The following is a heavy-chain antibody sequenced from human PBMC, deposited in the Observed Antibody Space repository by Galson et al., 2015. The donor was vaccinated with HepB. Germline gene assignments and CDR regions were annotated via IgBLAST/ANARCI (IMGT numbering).Heavy chain of an antibody. V-gene: IGHV3-74*01. CDR1: GFTFSTYW. D-gene: IGHD3-22*01. CDR3: ARVAGGSSGYSYFVPEFYFDQ. J-gene: IGHJ4*02. CDR2: INSDGITT. Sequence: SLRLSCAASGFTFSTYWMHWVRQGPGKGLVWVSRINSDGITTSYADSVKGRSTISRDNAKNTLYLQMNSLRAEDTAVYYCARVAGGSSGYSYFVPEFYFDQWGQGTLVTVSS.